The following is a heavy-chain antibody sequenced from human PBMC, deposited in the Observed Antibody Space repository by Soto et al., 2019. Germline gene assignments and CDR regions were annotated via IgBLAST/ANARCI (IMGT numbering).Heavy chain of an antibody. CDR3: ARGRYCLTGRCFPNWSDS. D-gene: IGHD2-15*01. J-gene: IGHJ5*01. Sequence: PSETLSLTCSVSGDSISTVDYFLAWIRQPPGQALEYIGYIYKSTTTYYNPSFESRVAISLDTSKSQFSLNVTSVTAADTAVYFCARGRYCLTGRCFPNWSDSWGQGTLVTVSS. CDR1: GDSISTVDYF. V-gene: IGHV4-30-4*01. CDR2: IYKSTTT.